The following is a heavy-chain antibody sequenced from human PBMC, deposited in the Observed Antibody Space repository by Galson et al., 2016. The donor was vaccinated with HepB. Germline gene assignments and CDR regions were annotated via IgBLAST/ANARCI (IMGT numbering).Heavy chain of an antibody. J-gene: IGHJ4*02. CDR2: MSAYNGNT. Sequence: SVKVSCKAPGYTFTTYAFSWVRQAPGQGLEWMGWMSAYNGNTNYAQKLQGRVTMTTDTSTSTAYMELRSLRSDDTAVYYCARGRGFENWGQGTLVIVSS. CDR3: ARGRGFEN. D-gene: IGHD3-10*01. CDR1: GYTFTTYA. V-gene: IGHV1-18*01.